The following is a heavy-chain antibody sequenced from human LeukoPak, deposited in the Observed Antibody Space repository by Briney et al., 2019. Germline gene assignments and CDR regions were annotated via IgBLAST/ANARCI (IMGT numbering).Heavy chain of an antibody. CDR1: GYTFTSYY. CDR3: ATGPLPTYYYDSSGYYY. D-gene: IGHD3-22*01. Sequence: ASVKVSCKASGYTFTSYYMHWVRQAPGQGLEWMGIINPSGGSTIYAQKFQGRVTMTEDTSTDTAYMELSSLRSEDTAVYYCATGPLPTYYYDSSGYYYWGQGTLVTVSS. J-gene: IGHJ4*02. V-gene: IGHV1-46*01. CDR2: INPSGGST.